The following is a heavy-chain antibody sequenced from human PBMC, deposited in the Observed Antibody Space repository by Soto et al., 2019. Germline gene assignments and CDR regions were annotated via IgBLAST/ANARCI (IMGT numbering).Heavy chain of an antibody. J-gene: IGHJ6*02. CDR2: IIPISDTT. CDR3: ARSQGSSTSLEIYYYYCYGMDV. Sequence: SVKVSCKASGGTLSSYAISWVRQAPGQGLEWMGGIIPISDTTNYAQKFQGRVTITADESTSTAYMELSSLRSEDTAVYYCARSQGSSTSLEIYYYYCYGMDVWGQGTTVTVSS. D-gene: IGHD2-2*01. V-gene: IGHV1-69*13. CDR1: GGTLSSYA.